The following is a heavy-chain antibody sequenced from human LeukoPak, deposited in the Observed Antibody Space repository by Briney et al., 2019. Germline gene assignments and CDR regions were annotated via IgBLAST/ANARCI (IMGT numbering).Heavy chain of an antibody. J-gene: IGHJ6*02. CDR2: IVVGSGKT. CDR3: AADPRGDIVVVPAAIGGGYYYYGMDV. Sequence: ASVKVSCKASGFTFTSSAMQWVRQARGQRLEGRGWIVVGSGKTNYAQKCQERVTITRDISTSTAYMELSSLRSEDTAVYYCAADPRGDIVVVPAAIGGGYYYYGMDVWGQGTTVTVSS. D-gene: IGHD2-2*02. CDR1: GFTFTSSA. V-gene: IGHV1-58*02.